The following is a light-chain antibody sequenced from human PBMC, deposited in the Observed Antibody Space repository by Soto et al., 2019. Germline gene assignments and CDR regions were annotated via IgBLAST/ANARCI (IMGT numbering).Light chain of an antibody. CDR2: DAS. V-gene: IGKV3-11*01. Sequence: EIVLTQSPATLSLSPGERATLSCRASQSVSSYLAWYQQKPGQAPRLLIYDASNRATGIPARFSGSGSGTAFTLTISSREPEDFAVYYCQQPYTFGQGTKLDIK. J-gene: IGKJ2*01. CDR3: QQPYT. CDR1: QSVSSY.